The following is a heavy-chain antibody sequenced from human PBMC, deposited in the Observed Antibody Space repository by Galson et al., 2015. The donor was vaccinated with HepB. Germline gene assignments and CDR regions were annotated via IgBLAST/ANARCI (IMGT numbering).Heavy chain of an antibody. CDR2: ISYDGSNK. V-gene: IGHV3-30-3*01. CDR3: ARTGIAVAG. Sequence: SLRLSCAASGFTFSSYAMHWVRQAPGKGLEWVAVISYDGSNKYYADSVKGRFTISRDNSKNTLYLQMNSLRAEDTAVYYCARTGIAVAGWGQGTLVTVSS. D-gene: IGHD6-19*01. J-gene: IGHJ4*02. CDR1: GFTFSSYA.